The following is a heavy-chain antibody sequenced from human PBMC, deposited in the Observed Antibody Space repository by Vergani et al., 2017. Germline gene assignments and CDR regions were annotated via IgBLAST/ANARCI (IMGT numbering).Heavy chain of an antibody. J-gene: IGHJ4*02. V-gene: IGHV3-15*01. Sequence: EVQLVESGGGLVKPGGSLRLSCAASGFTFSNAWMSWVRQAPGKGLEWVGRIKSKTDGGTTDYAAPVKGRFTISRDDSKNTLYLQMNSLKTEDTAVYYCTTDSMIVVVITNYWGQGTLVTVSS. D-gene: IGHD3-22*01. CDR2: IKSKTDGGTT. CDR1: GFTFSNAW. CDR3: TTDSMIVVVITNY.